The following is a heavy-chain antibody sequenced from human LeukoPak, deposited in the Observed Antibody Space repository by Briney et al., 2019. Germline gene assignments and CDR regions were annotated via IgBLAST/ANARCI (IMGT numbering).Heavy chain of an antibody. CDR2: IRSKANSYAT. D-gene: IGHD6-19*01. J-gene: IGHJ4*02. V-gene: IGHV3-73*01. CDR3: TSPSTGYSSGWATSTLDY. CDR1: GFTFSGSA. Sequence: PGGSLKLSCAASGFTFSGSAMRWVRQAPGKGLEWVGRIRSKANSYATAYAASVKGRFTISRDDSKNTAYPQMNSLKTEDTAVYYCTSPSTGYSSGWATSTLDYWGQGTLVTVSS.